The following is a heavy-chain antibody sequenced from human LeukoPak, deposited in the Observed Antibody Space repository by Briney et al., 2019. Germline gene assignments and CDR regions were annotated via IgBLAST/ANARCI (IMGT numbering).Heavy chain of an antibody. CDR3: APRTTVTTS. D-gene: IGHD4-17*01. CDR2: ISTNGTVI. CDR1: GFTFSSCE. V-gene: IGHV3-48*03. Sequence: GGSLRLSCAVSGFTFSSCEMNWVRQAPGKGLEWVSYISTNGTVIHYADSVKGRFTISRDNAKNSPYLQMNSLGAEDTAVYYCAPRTTVTTSWGQGTLVTVSS. J-gene: IGHJ4*02.